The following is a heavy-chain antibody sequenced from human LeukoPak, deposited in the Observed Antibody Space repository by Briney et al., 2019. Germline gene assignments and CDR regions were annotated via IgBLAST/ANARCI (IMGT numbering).Heavy chain of an antibody. Sequence: PGRSLRLSCAASGFTFSSYGMHWVRQAPGKGLEWVAVISYDGSNKYYADSVKGRFTISRDNSKNTLYLQMNSLRAEDTAVYYCARVSGSYGGIDYWGQGTLVTVSS. D-gene: IGHD1-26*01. J-gene: IGHJ4*02. CDR3: ARVSGSYGGIDY. V-gene: IGHV3-30*03. CDR1: GFTFSSYG. CDR2: ISYDGSNK.